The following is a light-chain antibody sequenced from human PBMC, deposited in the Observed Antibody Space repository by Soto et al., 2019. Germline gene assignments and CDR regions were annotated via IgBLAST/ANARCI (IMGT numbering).Light chain of an antibody. CDR2: DAS. J-gene: IGKJ5*01. CDR3: QQRNVWPPVT. V-gene: IGKV3-11*01. Sequence: ETVLTHSTATLSLSPLERPNLSCSSSQSVSSYLAWYQQKPGQAPRLLIYDASNRATGIPARFSGSGSGTDFTLTISSLEPEDSAVHYCQQRNVWPPVTFGQGTRLEI. CDR1: QSVSSY.